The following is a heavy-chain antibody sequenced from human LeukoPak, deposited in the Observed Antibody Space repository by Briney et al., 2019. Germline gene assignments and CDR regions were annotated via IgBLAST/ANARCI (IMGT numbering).Heavy chain of an antibody. J-gene: IGHJ3*02. CDR2: IRYDGSNK. CDR3: AKLYDILTKGAFDI. Sequence: GGSLRLSCAASGFTFSSYGMHWVHQAPGKGLEWVAFIRYDGSNKYCADTVKGRFTISRDNSKNTLYLQMNSLRAGDTAVYYCAKLYDILTKGAFDIWGQGTMVTVSS. D-gene: IGHD3-9*01. V-gene: IGHV3-30*02. CDR1: GFTFSSYG.